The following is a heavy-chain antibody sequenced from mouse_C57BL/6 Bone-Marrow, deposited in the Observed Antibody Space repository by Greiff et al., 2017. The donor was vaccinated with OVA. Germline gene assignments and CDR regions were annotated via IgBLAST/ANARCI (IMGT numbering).Heavy chain of an antibody. V-gene: IGHV7-3*01. CDR3: ARYKGRVAGDYFDY. J-gene: IGHJ2*01. CDR2: IRNKPNGSTT. CDR1: GFTFTNYY. Sequence: EVNVVESGGGLVQPGDSLSLSCAASGFTFTNYYMSWVRQPPGKALEWLAFIRNKPNGSTTEYSASVKGRFTISRDNSQSILYLQMKALRAEDSATYYCARYKGRVAGDYFDYWGQGTALTVSS. D-gene: IGHD1-1*01.